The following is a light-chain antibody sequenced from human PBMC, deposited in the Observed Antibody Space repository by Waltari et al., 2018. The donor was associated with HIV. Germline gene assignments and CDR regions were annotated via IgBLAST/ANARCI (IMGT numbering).Light chain of an antibody. CDR1: SLLSKN. J-gene: IGLJ2*01. CDR3: QVWDSNSYVV. Sequence: SYELTQPLSVSVALGQTASITCGGYSLLSKNVFWYQQRPGQAPVLVIFRDTKRPSGIPERFAGSNSGNAATLTISRVQVEDEADYFCQVWDSNSYVVFGGGTKLTVL. CDR2: RDT. V-gene: IGLV3-9*01.